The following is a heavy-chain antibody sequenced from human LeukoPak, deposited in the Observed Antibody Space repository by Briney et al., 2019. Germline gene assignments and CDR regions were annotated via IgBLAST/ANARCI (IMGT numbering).Heavy chain of an antibody. CDR1: GSTFSSHT. CDR3: ARNLPAADY. Sequence: GGSLRLSCAASGSTFSSHTMNWVRQAPGKGLEWVSYISSTSTVIYYADSVKGRFTISRDNAKNSLYLQMNSLRAEDTAVYYCARNLPAADYWGRGTLVTVSS. V-gene: IGHV3-48*04. D-gene: IGHD2-2*01. J-gene: IGHJ4*02. CDR2: ISSTSTVI.